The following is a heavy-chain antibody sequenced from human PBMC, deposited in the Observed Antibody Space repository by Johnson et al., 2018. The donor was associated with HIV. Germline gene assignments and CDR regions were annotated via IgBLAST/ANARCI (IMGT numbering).Heavy chain of an antibody. Sequence: RFTISRDNSKNTLYLQMNSLRAEDTAVYYCAKDRASIAAALDAFDIWGQGTMVTVSS. D-gene: IGHD6-25*01. J-gene: IGHJ3*02. V-gene: IGHV3-23*01. CDR3: AKDRASIAAALDAFDI.